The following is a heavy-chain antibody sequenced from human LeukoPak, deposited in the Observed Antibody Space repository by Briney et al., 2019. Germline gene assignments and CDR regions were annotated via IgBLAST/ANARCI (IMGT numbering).Heavy chain of an antibody. CDR3: ARGGGSSWCLDS. V-gene: IGHV3-7*02. CDR2: MKQDGSEK. D-gene: IGHD6-13*01. J-gene: IGHJ4*02. Sequence: GGSLRLSCAASGFTFSSYWMSWVRQAPGKGLEWVANMKQDGSEKKYVDSVKGRFTISRDNAKNSLYLQMNSLRVEDTAVYYCARGGGSSWCLDSWGQGTLVTVSS. CDR1: GFTFSSYW.